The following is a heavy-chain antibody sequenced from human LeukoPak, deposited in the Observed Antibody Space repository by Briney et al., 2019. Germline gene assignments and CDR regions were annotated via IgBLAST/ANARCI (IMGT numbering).Heavy chain of an antibody. Sequence: GGSLRLSCAASGFSFSNHEMNWVSQAPGKGPEWVSYISSSGGTIYYADSVKGRFTISRDNARNSLYLQMNSLRAEDTAVYYCARPYGGQGCWGQGTLVTVSS. D-gene: IGHD4-23*01. CDR2: ISSSGGTI. CDR1: GFSFSNHE. J-gene: IGHJ4*02. CDR3: ARPYGGQGC. V-gene: IGHV3-48*03.